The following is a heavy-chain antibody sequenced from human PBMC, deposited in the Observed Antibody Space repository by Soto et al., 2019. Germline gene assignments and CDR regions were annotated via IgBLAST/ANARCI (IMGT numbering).Heavy chain of an antibody. CDR1: GGTFSSYA. J-gene: IGHJ6*02. D-gene: IGHD3-22*01. CDR3: ARADSSGYYLGYYYYYGMDV. V-gene: IGHV1-69*01. CDR2: ISPIFGTA. Sequence: QVQLVQSGAEVKKPGSSVKVSCKASGGTFSSYAISWVRQAPGQGLEWMGGISPIFGTANYAQKFQGRVTITADESTSTAYMELSSLRSEDTAVYYCARADSSGYYLGYYYYYGMDVWGQGTTVTVSS.